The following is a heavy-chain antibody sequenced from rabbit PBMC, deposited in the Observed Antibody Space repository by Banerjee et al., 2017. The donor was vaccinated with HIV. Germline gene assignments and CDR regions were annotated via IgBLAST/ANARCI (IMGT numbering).Heavy chain of an antibody. CDR2: IDPIFDSA. CDR3: ARDGYAGYAGYGNLNL. Sequence: QLKESGGGLVQPGGSLTLSCKASGFDFSSYYMSWVRQAPGKGLEWIGYIDPIFDSAYYASWVNGRFTISSHNAQNTLYLQLNSLTAADTATYFCARDGYAGYAGYGNLNLWGQGTLVTVS. J-gene: IGHJ4*01. V-gene: IGHV1S7*01. D-gene: IGHD7-1*01. CDR1: GFDFSSYY.